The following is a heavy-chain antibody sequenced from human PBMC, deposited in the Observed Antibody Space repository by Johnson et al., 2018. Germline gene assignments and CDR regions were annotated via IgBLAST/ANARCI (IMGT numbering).Heavy chain of an antibody. CDR2: IKLDGKRQ. CDR1: GFTFSASG. CDR3: VQGPSHGAFDI. J-gene: IGHJ3*02. D-gene: IGHD2-2*01. Sequence: QVQLVQSGGGVVQPGMSLRLSCAASGFTFSASGIATHWVRQSPDKGLEWVTQIKLDGKRQFYTYPVKGRFSVSRDNPRNTVYLQMNSLRPEDTARYHCVQGPSHGAFDIWGQGTMV. V-gene: IGHV3-30*18.